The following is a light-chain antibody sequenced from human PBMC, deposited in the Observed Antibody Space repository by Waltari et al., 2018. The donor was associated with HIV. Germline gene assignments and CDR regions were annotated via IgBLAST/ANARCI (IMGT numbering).Light chain of an antibody. CDR1: SSDVGNYNY. Sequence: QSALTQPASVSGSPGQSITISCTGTSSDVGNYNYFSWFQHHPEPTPKPIIFYVNKRPSGISSRFSGSKSGKTASRIISGLQPEDEADYFCTSYTSGATWVFGGGTRVTVL. J-gene: IGLJ3*02. CDR3: TSYTSGATWV. V-gene: IGLV2-14*02. CDR2: YVN.